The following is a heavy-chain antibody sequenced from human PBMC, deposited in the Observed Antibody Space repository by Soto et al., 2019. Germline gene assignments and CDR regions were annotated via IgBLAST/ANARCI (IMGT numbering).Heavy chain of an antibody. CDR1: GFTFSSYS. V-gene: IGHV3-21*01. CDR2: ISSSSSYI. CDR3: AREVDYSKPRRPGPGMDV. Sequence: GGSLRLSCAASGFTFSSYSMNWVRQAPGKGLEWVSSISSSSSYIYYADSVKGRFTISRDNAKNSLYLQMNSLRAEDTAVYYCAREVDYSKPRRPGPGMDVWGQGTTVTVSS. J-gene: IGHJ6*02. D-gene: IGHD4-4*01.